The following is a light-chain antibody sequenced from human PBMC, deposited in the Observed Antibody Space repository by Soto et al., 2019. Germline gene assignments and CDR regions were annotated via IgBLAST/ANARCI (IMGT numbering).Light chain of an antibody. CDR2: EVS. CDR3: SSYTSSSTPYV. CDR1: SRDVGAYNY. V-gene: IGLV2-14*01. J-gene: IGLJ1*01. Sequence: QSVLTQPASVSGSPGQSITISCTGTSRDVGAYNYVSWYQQHPGKAPKLMIHEVSKRPSGVSNRFSGSTSGSSASLTISGLQAEDEADYCCSSYTSSSTPYVFGTGIKLTVL.